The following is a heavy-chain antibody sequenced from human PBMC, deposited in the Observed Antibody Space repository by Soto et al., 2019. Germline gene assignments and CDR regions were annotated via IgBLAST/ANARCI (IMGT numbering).Heavy chain of an antibody. Sequence: PSETLSLTCTVSGGSIGSYYWSWIRQPPGKGLEWIGYIYYSGSTNYNPSLKSRVTISVDTSKNQFSLKLSSVTAADTAVYYCARVTIAAAGNWFDPWGQGTLVTVSS. CDR1: GGSIGSYY. D-gene: IGHD6-13*01. CDR2: IYYSGST. V-gene: IGHV4-59*01. CDR3: ARVTIAAAGNWFDP. J-gene: IGHJ5*02.